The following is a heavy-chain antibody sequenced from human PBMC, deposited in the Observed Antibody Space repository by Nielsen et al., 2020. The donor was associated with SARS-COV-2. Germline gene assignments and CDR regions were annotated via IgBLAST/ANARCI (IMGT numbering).Heavy chain of an antibody. CDR1: GFTFSSYS. Sequence: GESLKISCAASGFTFSSYSMNWVRQAPGKGLEWMAVIWFDGSNKYYADSVKGRFTISRDNSKNTLYLQMNSLRAEDTAVYYCARDLDNWNFDYWGQGTLVTVSS. CDR3: ARDLDNWNFDY. CDR2: IWFDGSNK. D-gene: IGHD1-20*01. V-gene: IGHV3-33*08. J-gene: IGHJ4*02.